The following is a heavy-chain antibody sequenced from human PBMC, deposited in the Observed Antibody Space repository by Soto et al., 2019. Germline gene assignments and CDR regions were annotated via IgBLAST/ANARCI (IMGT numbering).Heavy chain of an antibody. V-gene: IGHV4-39*01. CDR1: GGSISSRTYY. Sequence: SETLSLTCTVSGGSISSRTYYWGWIRQPPGKGLEWIGSIYYSGSTNYNPSLKSRVTISVDTSKNRFSLKLSSVTAADTAVYYFSIVNYYNASGYLTWGQATLVSVS. D-gene: IGHD3-22*01. CDR2: IYYSGST. CDR3: SIVNYYNASGYLT. J-gene: IGHJ5*02.